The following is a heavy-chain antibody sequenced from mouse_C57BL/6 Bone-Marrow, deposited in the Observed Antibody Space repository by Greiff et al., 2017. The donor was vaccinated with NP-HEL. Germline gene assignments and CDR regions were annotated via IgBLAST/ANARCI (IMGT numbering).Heavy chain of an antibody. Sequence: VKLQESDAELVKPGASVKISCKVSGYTFTDHTIHWMKQRPEQGLEWIGYIYPRDGSTKYNEKFKGKATLTADKSSSTAYMQLNSLTSEDSAVYFCARGGTTVVAPYAMDYWGQGTSVTVSS. CDR2: IYPRDGST. CDR1: GYTFTDHT. J-gene: IGHJ4*01. D-gene: IGHD1-1*01. CDR3: ARGGTTVVAPYAMDY. V-gene: IGHV1-78*01.